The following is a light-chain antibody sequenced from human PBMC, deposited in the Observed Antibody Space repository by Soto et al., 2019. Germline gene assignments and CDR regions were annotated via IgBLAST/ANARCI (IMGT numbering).Light chain of an antibody. V-gene: IGKV1-12*01. J-gene: IGKJ4*01. CDR3: QQANSFMFT. CDR2: SAS. CDR1: QDISTW. Sequence: IQMTQSPSSVSASVGDRVTITCRAGQDISTWLAWFQQKPGKAPKLLIYSASNLQSGVPSRFSGSGSGTDFTLTISSLQPEDFATYYCQQANSFMFTFGGGTKVEIK.